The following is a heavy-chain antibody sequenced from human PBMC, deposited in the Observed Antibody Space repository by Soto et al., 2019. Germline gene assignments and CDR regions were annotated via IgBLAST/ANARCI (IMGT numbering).Heavy chain of an antibody. CDR1: GYTFTSYY. V-gene: IGHV1-46*01. D-gene: IGHD2-15*01. CDR3: ARDIEVVAATTGDWFDP. Sequence: ASVKVSCKASGYTFTSYYMHWVRQAPGQGLEWMGIVNPSGGSTSYAQKFQGRVTMTRDTSTSTVYMELSSLRSEDTAVYYCARDIEVVAATTGDWFDPWGQGTMVTVYS. CDR2: VNPSGGST. J-gene: IGHJ5*02.